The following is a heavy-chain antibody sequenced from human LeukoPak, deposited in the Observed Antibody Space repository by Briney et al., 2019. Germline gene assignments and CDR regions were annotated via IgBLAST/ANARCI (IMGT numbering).Heavy chain of an antibody. J-gene: IGHJ4*02. CDR1: GFTFSSYT. V-gene: IGHV3-23*01. D-gene: IGHD5-12*01. CDR2: ISGSGGST. CDR3: AKDLLSGYDYFDY. Sequence: GGSLRLSCAASGFTFSSYTMSWVRQAPGKGLEWVSAISGSGGSTYYADSVKGRFTISRDNSKNTLYLQMNSLRAEDTAVYYCAKDLLSGYDYFDYWGQGTLVTVSS.